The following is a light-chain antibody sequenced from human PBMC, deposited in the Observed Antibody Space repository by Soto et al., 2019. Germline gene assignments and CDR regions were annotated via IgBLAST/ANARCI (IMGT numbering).Light chain of an antibody. J-gene: IGKJ3*01. CDR3: QQLNSYPL. CDR1: QGISSY. CDR2: AAS. V-gene: IGKV1-9*01. Sequence: DIQLTQSPSFLSASVGDRVTITCRASQGISSYLAWYQQKPGKAPKLLIYAASTLQSGVPSRFSGSGSGTEFTLKISSLQPEDFATYYCQQLNSYPLFGPGTKVDIK.